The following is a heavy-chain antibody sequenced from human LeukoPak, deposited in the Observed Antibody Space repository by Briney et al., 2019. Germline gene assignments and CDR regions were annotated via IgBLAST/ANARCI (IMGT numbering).Heavy chain of an antibody. J-gene: IGHJ4*02. V-gene: IGHV3-64*01. CDR1: GFTFSSYA. CDR3: ARENFWSGYYDY. CDR2: ISSNGGST. D-gene: IGHD3-3*01. Sequence: GGSLRLSRAASGFTFSSYAMHWVRQAPGKGLEYVSAISSNGGSTYYANSVKGRFTISRDNSKNTLYLQMGSLRAEDMAVYYCARENFWSGYYDYWDQGTLVTVSS.